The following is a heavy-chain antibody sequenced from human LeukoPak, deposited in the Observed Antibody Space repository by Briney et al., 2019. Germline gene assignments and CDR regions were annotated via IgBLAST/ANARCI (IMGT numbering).Heavy chain of an antibody. Sequence: GGSLRLSCAASGFTFDDYAMHWVRQAPGKGLEWVSGISWNSGSIGYADSVKGRFTISRDNAKNSLYLQMNSLRAKDMALYYCAKGVMSSWYPMGAFDIWGQGTMVTVSS. CDR3: AKGVMSSWYPMGAFDI. D-gene: IGHD6-13*01. J-gene: IGHJ3*02. CDR1: GFTFDDYA. V-gene: IGHV3-9*03. CDR2: ISWNSGSI.